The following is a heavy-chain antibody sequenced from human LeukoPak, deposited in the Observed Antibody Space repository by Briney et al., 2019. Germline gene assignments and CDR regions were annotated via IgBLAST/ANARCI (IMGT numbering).Heavy chain of an antibody. CDR2: ISSSTNTI. CDR1: GFPFTLYN. D-gene: IGHD3-16*01. CDR3: ARELNGYGYYFFDY. J-gene: IGHJ4*02. Sequence: GGSLRLSCEVSGFPFTLYNMNWVRQAPGKGLEWLSYISSSTNTIYYADSVKGRFAISRDNAKNSLYLQMNGLGAEDTAVYYCARELNGYGYYFFDYWGPGTLVTVSS. V-gene: IGHV3-48*04.